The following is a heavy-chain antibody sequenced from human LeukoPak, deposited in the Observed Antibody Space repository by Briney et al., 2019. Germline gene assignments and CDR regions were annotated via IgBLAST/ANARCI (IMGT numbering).Heavy chain of an antibody. CDR3: ARRRYDGSGYHTDY. CDR2: IYYSGST. D-gene: IGHD3-22*01. J-gene: IGHJ4*02. CDR1: GGSISSGGYY. Sequence: SETLSLTCTVSGGSISSGGYYWSWIRQHPGKGLEWIGYIYYSGSTYYNPSLKSRVTISVDTSKNQFSLKLSSVTAADTAVYYCARRRYDGSGYHTDYWGQGTLVTVPS. V-gene: IGHV4-31*03.